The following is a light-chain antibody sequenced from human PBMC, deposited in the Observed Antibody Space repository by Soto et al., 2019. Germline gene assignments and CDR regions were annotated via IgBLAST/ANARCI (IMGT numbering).Light chain of an antibody. V-gene: IGKV1-5*01. CDR1: QSISSW. CDR2: DAS. J-gene: IGKJ1*01. CDR3: QEYSTYPWR. Sequence: RTQTASTRSASGKNIDTITCRASQSISSWLAWYQQKPGKAPKVLIFDASSLESGVPSRFSGSGSATAFTLTISSLQPDDFAPYYCQEYSTYPWRFGQGTKVDIK.